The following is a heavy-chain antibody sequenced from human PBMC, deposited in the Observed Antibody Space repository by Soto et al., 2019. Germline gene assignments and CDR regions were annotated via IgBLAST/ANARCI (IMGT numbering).Heavy chain of an antibody. D-gene: IGHD7-27*01. Sequence: QVQLQESGPGLVKPSQTLSLTCTVSGGSISTVNYWWSWIRQSPDMGLEWNGHIYNGGPTYNNPSLKGRVTMSVDTSKNQLSLTLSSVSAADTAVYYCARGPSGDKVDSWGQGTLVTVSS. CDR2: IYNGGPT. CDR1: GGSISTVNYW. V-gene: IGHV4-30-4*01. CDR3: ARGPSGDKVDS. J-gene: IGHJ4*02.